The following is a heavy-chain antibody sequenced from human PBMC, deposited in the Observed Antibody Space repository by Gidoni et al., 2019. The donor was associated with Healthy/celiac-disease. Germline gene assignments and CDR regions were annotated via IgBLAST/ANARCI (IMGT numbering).Heavy chain of an antibody. CDR1: GFTFSRSG. D-gene: IGHD3-22*01. CDR3: AKDFSAASYYYDSSGYYYVQHYGMDV. CDR2: ISYDGSNK. J-gene: IGHJ6*02. Sequence: QVQLVESGGGVVQPGRSLRLSCAASGFTFSRSGLHWVRQAPGKGLEWVAVISYDGSNKYYADSVKGRFTISRDNSKNTLYLQMNSLRAEDTAVYYCAKDFSAASYYYDSSGYYYVQHYGMDVWGQGTTVTVSS. V-gene: IGHV3-30*18.